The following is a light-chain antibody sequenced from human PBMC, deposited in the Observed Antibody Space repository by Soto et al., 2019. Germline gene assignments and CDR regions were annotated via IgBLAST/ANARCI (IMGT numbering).Light chain of an antibody. V-gene: IGKV2-28*01. CDR2: LGS. CDR1: QSLLHSNGYNY. CDR3: MQALQTPLT. Sequence: DIVMTQSPLSLPVTPGESASISCRSSQSLLHSNGYNYFDWYLQKPGQSPQLLIYLGSNRASGVPDRSSGSASGTDFTLKISRVEAEDVGVYYCMQALQTPLTFGQGTRLEIK. J-gene: IGKJ5*01.